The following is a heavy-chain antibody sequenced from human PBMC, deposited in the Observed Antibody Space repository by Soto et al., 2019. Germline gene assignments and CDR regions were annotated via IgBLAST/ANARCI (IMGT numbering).Heavy chain of an antibody. CDR2: ISAYNGNT. J-gene: IGHJ5*02. Sequence: ASVKVSCKTSGYTFTNYGINWVRQAPGQGLEWMGWISAYNGNTNYAQKFQGRVSMTTDTSTTTAYMELRSLRSDDTAVYYCARVVPGAEAWFGPWGQGTLVTVSS. CDR3: ARVVPGAEAWFGP. D-gene: IGHD2-2*01. CDR1: GYTFTNYG. V-gene: IGHV1-18*04.